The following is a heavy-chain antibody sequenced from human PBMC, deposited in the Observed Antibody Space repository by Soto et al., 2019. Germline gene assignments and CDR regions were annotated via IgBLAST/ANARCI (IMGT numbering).Heavy chain of an antibody. Sequence: SETLSLTCTVSDGSITRYHWSWIRLPPGKGLEWIGYTHYSGYTNYNPSLQSRVTMSVDASKNQFSLNLRSVTAADTAMYYCARLSAMTIAGSSYYHSMDVWGQGAPVTVSS. V-gene: IGHV4-59*12. CDR2: THYSGYT. CDR3: ARLSAMTIAGSSYYHSMDV. D-gene: IGHD3-10*01. CDR1: DGSITRYH. J-gene: IGHJ6*02.